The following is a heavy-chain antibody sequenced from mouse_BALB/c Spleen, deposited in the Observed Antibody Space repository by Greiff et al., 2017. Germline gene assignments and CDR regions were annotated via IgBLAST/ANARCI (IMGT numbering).Heavy chain of an antibody. CDR2: ISSGGSYT. D-gene: IGHD3-3*01. Sequence: EVKVVESGGGLVKPGGSLKLSCAASGFTFSSYTMSWVRQTPEKRLEWVATISSGGSYTYYPDSVKGRFTISRDNAKNTLYLQMSSLKSEDTAMYYCTRAGDEAWFAYWGQGTLVTVSA. CDR1: GFTFSSYT. CDR3: TRAGDEAWFAY. V-gene: IGHV5-6-4*01. J-gene: IGHJ3*01.